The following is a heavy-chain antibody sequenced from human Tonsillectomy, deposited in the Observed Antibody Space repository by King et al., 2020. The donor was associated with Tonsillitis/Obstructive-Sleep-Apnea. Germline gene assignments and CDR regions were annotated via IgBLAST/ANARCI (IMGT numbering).Heavy chain of an antibody. J-gene: IGHJ4*02. Sequence: VQLVESGGGLVQPGGSLRLSCAASGFTLSSYAMSWVRQAPGKGLEWVPPIGGGGGSTNYADSVKGRFTISRDNSKNRLYLQMKSLRAEDTAVYYCAKDGKDSGSYAYFDYWGQGTLVTVSS. CDR3: AKDGKDSGSYAYFDY. D-gene: IGHD1-26*01. CDR1: GFTLSSYA. V-gene: IGHV3-23*04. CDR2: IGGGGGST.